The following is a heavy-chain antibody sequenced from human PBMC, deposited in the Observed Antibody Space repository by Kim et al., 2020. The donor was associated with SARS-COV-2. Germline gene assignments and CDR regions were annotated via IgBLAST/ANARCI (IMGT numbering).Heavy chain of an antibody. CDR2: IYYSGST. CDR3: ARALDIVVVPAAMPNWFDP. D-gene: IGHD2-2*03. Sequence: SETLSLTCTVSGGSVSSGSYYWSWIRQPPGKGLEWIGYIYYSGSTNYNPSLKSRVTISVDTSKNQFSLKLSSVTAADTAVYYCARALDIVVVPAAMPNWFDPWGQGTLVTVSS. J-gene: IGHJ5*02. CDR1: GGSVSSGSYY. V-gene: IGHV4-61*01.